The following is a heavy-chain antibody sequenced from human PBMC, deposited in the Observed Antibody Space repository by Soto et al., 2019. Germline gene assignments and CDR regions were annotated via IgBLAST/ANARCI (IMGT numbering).Heavy chain of an antibody. Sequence: EVQLVETGGGLIQPGGSLRLSCAASGFTVSSNSMSWVRQAPGKGLEWASVIYSGGSTYYADSVKGRFTISRDNSKNTLYLQMNSLRAEDTAVYYCARGSSGWATPFDYWGQGTLVTVSS. CDR1: GFTVSSNS. D-gene: IGHD6-19*01. CDR2: IYSGGST. J-gene: IGHJ4*02. CDR3: ARGSSGWATPFDY. V-gene: IGHV3-53*02.